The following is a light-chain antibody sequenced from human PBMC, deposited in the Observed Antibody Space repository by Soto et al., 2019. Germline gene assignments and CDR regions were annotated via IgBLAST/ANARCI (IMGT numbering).Light chain of an antibody. V-gene: IGKV1-39*01. J-gene: IGKJ1*01. Sequence: TLSPSTLIASVXXRVTIXRGASQRISNYLNWYQQKPGKATNLMIYAASIWKSGVPARFSGSGSGTDFTLTISSLQPEHFATYYCEPSYRKLRAFGQGTKVDLK. CDR3: EPSYRKLRA. CDR1: QRISNY. CDR2: AAS.